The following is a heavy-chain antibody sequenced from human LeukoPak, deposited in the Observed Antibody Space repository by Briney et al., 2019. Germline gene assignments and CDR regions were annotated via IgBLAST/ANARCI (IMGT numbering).Heavy chain of an antibody. V-gene: IGHV3-30*03. D-gene: IGHD2-15*01. CDR2: ISYDGSNK. Sequence: GGSLRLSCAASGFTFSSYGMHWVRQAPGKGLEWVAVISYDGSNKYYADSVKGRFTISRDNSKNTLYLQMNSLRAEDTAVYYCARERAAATPVTRKYYYYMDVWGKGTTVTVSS. CDR1: GFTFSSYG. CDR3: ARERAAATPVTRKYYYYMDV. J-gene: IGHJ6*03.